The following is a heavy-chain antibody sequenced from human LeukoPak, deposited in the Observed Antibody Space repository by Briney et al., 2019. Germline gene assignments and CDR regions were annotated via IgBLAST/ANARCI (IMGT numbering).Heavy chain of an antibody. CDR2: ISGSGGST. CDR3: AKRVNYYDSSGYYPGAYYGMDV. D-gene: IGHD3-22*01. J-gene: IGHJ6*02. CDR1: GFTFSSYA. V-gene: IGHV3-23*01. Sequence: GGSLRLPCAASGFTFSSYAMSWVRQAPGKGLEWVSAISGSGGSTYYADSVKGRFTISRGNSKNTLYLQMNSLRAEDTAVYYCAKRVNYYDSSGYYPGAYYGMDVWGQGTTVTVSS.